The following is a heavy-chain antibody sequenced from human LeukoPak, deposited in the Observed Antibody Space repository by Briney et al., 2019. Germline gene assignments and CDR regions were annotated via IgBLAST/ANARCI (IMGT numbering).Heavy chain of an antibody. Sequence: GGSLRLSCAASGFTFSSYGMHWVRQAPGKGLEWVAVISYGGRSKYYADSMKGRFTISRDNSKNTLYLQMNSLRDEDTAVYYCARDFLLQSEGLFDYWGQGTLVTVSS. J-gene: IGHJ4*02. CDR3: ARDFLLQSEGLFDY. V-gene: IGHV3-30*03. D-gene: IGHD4-11*01. CDR1: GFTFSSYG. CDR2: ISYGGRSK.